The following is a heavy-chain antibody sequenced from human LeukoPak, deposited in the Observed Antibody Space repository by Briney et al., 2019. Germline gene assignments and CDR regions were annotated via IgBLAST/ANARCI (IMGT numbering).Heavy chain of an antibody. V-gene: IGHV4-34*01. CDR2: VNHSGST. CDR3: ARGDSGWLT. D-gene: IGHD6-19*01. J-gene: IGHJ4*02. Sequence: PSETLSLTCAVYGGSFSGYYWSWIRQPPGKGLEWIGEVNHSGSTNYNPSLKSRVTISVDTSKNQFSLMLSSVTAADTAVYYCARGDSGWLTWGQGTLVTVSS. CDR1: GGSFSGYY.